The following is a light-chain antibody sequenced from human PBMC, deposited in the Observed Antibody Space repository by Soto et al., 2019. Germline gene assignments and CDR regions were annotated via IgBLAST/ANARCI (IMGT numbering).Light chain of an antibody. Sequence: DIQMTQSPSSLSASVGDRVTITCRASQSISSYLNWYQQKPGKAPKLLIYAASSLQSGVPSRFSGSGSGTDITLTISILQPEDFATYYCQHSYSTLTFGGGTKVEIK. CDR1: QSISSY. CDR3: QHSYSTLT. V-gene: IGKV1-39*01. J-gene: IGKJ4*01. CDR2: AAS.